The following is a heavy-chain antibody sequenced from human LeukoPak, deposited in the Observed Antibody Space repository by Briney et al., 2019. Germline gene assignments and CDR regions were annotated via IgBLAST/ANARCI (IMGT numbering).Heavy chain of an antibody. CDR1: GYTFTSYG. CDR2: ISAYNGNT. J-gene: IGHJ6*02. V-gene: IGHV1-18*01. Sequence: ASVKVSCKASGYTFTSYGISWVRQAPGQGLEWMGWISAYNGNTNYAQKLQGRVTMTTDTSTSTAYMELRSLRSDDTAVYSCARVGATVTTLTYGMDVWGQGTTVTVSS. D-gene: IGHD4-17*01. CDR3: ARVGATVTTLTYGMDV.